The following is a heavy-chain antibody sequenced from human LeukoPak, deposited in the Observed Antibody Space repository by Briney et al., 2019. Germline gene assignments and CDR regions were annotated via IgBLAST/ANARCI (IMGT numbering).Heavy chain of an antibody. Sequence: ETLSLTCTVSGVSISSSNSYWGWIRQPPGKGLEWVSSISSSSSYIYYADSVKGRFTISRDNAKNSLYLQLNSLRAEDTAVYYCVKDQREAYSSGWSRDFDYWGQGTLVTVSS. CDR1: GVSISSSN. D-gene: IGHD6-19*01. V-gene: IGHV3-21*01. CDR3: VKDQREAYSSGWSRDFDY. J-gene: IGHJ4*02. CDR2: ISSSSSYI.